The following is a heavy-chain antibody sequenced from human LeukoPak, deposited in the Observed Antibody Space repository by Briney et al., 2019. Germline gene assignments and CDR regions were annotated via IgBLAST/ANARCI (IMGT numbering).Heavy chain of an antibody. V-gene: IGHV3-64*01. Sequence: GESLRLSCAASGFSFSGYAMHWVRQAPGKGLEYVSAISSNGGSTYYANSVKGRFTISRDNSKNTLYLQMNSLRAEDTAVYYCARGVGATSGGWGQGTLVTVSS. CDR2: ISSNGGST. CDR1: GFSFSGYA. J-gene: IGHJ4*02. D-gene: IGHD1-26*01. CDR3: ARGVGATSGG.